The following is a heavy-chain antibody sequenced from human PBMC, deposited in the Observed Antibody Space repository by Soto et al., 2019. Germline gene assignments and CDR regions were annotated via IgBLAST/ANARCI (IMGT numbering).Heavy chain of an antibody. CDR1: GASISSGDYY. Sequence: QVQLQESGPGLVRPSQTLSLTCAVSGASISSGDYYWGWVRESPGKGLEWIGHMSYSGTGTSDPSLRSRVTVSVDTSKNQFSLKLTSVTIADTAVYYCVRALGSRFLEWPRFDPWGQGTLVTISS. CDR3: VRALGSRFLEWPRFDP. J-gene: IGHJ5*02. CDR2: MSYSGTG. V-gene: IGHV4-30-4*01. D-gene: IGHD3-3*01.